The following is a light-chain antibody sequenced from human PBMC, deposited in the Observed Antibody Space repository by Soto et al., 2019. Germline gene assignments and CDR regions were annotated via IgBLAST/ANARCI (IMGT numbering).Light chain of an antibody. V-gene: IGKV4-1*01. CDR2: WAS. Sequence: DMVMTQSPDALAVSLGERATINCKSSQSVLYSSNNKNYLAWYQQKPGQPPKLLIYWASTRESGVPDRFSGSGSGTDFTLTISSLQAEDVAVYYCQQYSSTPTWTFGQGTKVDIK. CDR1: QSVLYSSNNKNY. CDR3: QQYSSTPTWT. J-gene: IGKJ1*01.